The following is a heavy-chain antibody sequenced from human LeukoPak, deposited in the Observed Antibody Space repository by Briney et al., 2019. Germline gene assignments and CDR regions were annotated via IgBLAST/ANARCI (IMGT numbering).Heavy chain of an antibody. J-gene: IGHJ4*02. Sequence: GGSLRLSCAASGFTFSSYSMSWVRQAPGKGPEWVAAIFGSGGRTTYADSVKGRFTISRDNSKNTVYLEMNSLSAEDTAVYVCAKTQDTSMIYGYFDYWGQGTLVTVSS. CDR1: GFTFSSYS. CDR2: IFGSGGRT. V-gene: IGHV3-23*01. CDR3: AKTQDTSMIYGYFDY. D-gene: IGHD5-18*01.